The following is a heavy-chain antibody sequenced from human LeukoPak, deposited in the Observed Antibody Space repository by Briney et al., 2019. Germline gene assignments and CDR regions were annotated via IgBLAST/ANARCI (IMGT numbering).Heavy chain of an antibody. CDR2: INDVGSHI. Sequence: GGSLRLSCAASGFTFSNSAMNWVRQAPGKGLESVSSINDVGSHIYYADSVRGRFTISRDNAKTSVYLQMNNLRPEDTAVYYCARDATYYLRYGYFNCWGHGTLVTVSS. D-gene: IGHD5/OR15-5a*01. CDR3: ARDATYYLRYGYFNC. V-gene: IGHV3-21*01. J-gene: IGHJ4*01. CDR1: GFTFSNSA.